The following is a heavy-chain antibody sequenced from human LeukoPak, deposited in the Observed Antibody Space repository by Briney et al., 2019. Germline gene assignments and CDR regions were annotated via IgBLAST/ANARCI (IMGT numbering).Heavy chain of an antibody. CDR3: LTEVLTDIDDH. V-gene: IGHV1-18*01. Sequence: ASVKVSCKASGYTFTSYGISWVRQAPGQGLEWMGWISTYNGNTNYAQKLQGRVTMTTDTSTSTAYMELTSLKSDDTAMYYCLTEVLTDIDDHWGQGTRVTVSS. D-gene: IGHD1-20*01. CDR2: ISTYNGNT. CDR1: GYTFTSYG. J-gene: IGHJ5*02.